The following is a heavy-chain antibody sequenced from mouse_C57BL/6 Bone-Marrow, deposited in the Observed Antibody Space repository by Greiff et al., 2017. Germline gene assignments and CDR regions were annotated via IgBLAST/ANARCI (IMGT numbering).Heavy chain of an antibody. CDR2: IYPGSGNT. CDR1: GYTFTDYY. V-gene: IGHV1-76*01. Sequence: QVTLKVSGAELVRPGASVKLSCKASGYTFTDYYINWVKQRPGQGLEWIARIYPGSGNTYYNEKFKGKATLTAEKSSSTAYMQLSSLTSEDSAVYFCAREGSNYESAMDYWGQGTSVTVSS. CDR3: AREGSNYESAMDY. J-gene: IGHJ4*01. D-gene: IGHD2-5*01.